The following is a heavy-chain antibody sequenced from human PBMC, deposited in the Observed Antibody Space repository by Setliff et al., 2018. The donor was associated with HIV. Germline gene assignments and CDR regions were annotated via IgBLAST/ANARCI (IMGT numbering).Heavy chain of an antibody. CDR3: ARGYYNFWSGYYDSRFPNPIDAFDI. CDR2: ISGYSGHT. V-gene: IGHV1-18*01. Sequence: GASVKVSCKASGCTFSDYDVAWVRQAPGQGLEWMGWISGYSGHTSYAQKIQGRVTMTTDTSTSTAYMELRSLRSDDTAVYYCARGYYNFWSGYYDSRFPNPIDAFDIWGQGTMVTVSS. D-gene: IGHD3-3*01. CDR1: GCTFSDYD. J-gene: IGHJ3*02.